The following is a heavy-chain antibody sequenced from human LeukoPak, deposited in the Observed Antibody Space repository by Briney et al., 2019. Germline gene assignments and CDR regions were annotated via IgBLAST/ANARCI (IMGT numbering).Heavy chain of an antibody. D-gene: IGHD6-13*01. J-gene: IGHJ4*02. CDR1: GGSISSSSYY. CDR3: ARQYSSSWYLDY. CDR2: IYYSGST. Sequence: PSETLSLTCTVSGGSISSSSYYWGWIRQPPGKGLEWIGSIYYSGSTYYNPSLKSRVTISVDTSKNQFSLKLSSVTAADTAVYYCARQYSSSWYLDYWGQGTLVTVSS. V-gene: IGHV4-39*01.